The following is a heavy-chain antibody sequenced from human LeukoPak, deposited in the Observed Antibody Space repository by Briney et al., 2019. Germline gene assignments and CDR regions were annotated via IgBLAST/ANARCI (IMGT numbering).Heavy chain of an antibody. CDR2: XXXXXXTI. CDR3: ARERRSYDILTGDYWYFDL. V-gene: IGHV3-48*03. D-gene: IGHD3-9*01. J-gene: IGHJ2*01. Sequence: RXARXXXLEWVXXXXXXXXTIYYAASVKGRFTISRDNANTSLFLQVNSLRAEDTAIYYCARERRSYDILTGDYWYFDLWGRGTLVTVSS.